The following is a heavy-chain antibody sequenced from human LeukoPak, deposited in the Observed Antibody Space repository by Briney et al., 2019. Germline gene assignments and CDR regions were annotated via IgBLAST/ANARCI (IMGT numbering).Heavy chain of an antibody. D-gene: IGHD5-12*01. V-gene: IGHV4-59*01. CDR1: GGSISSYY. J-gene: IGHJ3*02. CDR2: IYYSGST. CDR3: ARSGASDI. Sequence: SETLSLTCTVSGGSISSYYWSWIRQPPGKGLEWIGYIYYSGSTKYNPSLKSRVTISVDTSKNQFSLKLSSVTAADTAVYYCARSGASDIWGQGTMVTVSS.